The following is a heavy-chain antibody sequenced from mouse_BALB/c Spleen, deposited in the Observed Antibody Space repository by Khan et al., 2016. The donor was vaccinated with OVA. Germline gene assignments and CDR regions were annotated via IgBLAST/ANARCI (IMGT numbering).Heavy chain of an antibody. CDR1: GYTFTDYT. V-gene: IGHV1-18*01. J-gene: IGHJ2*01. CDR2: INPNNGDT. CDR3: VRTGYGSLGY. D-gene: IGHD1-1*01. Sequence: VQLKQSGPELVKPGASVKIPCKASGYTFTDYTMDWVKQSHGKSLEWIGDINPNNGDTFYNQKFKGKATLTVDKSSSTAFMELRRLTSEDTAVYYCVRTGYGSLGYWGQGTTLTVSS.